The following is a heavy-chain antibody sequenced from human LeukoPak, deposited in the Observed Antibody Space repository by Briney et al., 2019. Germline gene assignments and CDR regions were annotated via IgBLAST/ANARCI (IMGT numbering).Heavy chain of an antibody. CDR1: GYSFTSYW. CDR2: IYPGDSDT. D-gene: IGHD3-22*01. J-gene: IGHJ5*02. CDR3: ARHFNYYDSSGYPGNNWFDP. Sequence: GESLKISCKGSGYSFTSYWIGWVRQMPGKGLEWMGIIYPGDSDTRYSPSFRGQVTISADKSISTAYLQWSSLKASDTAMYYCARHFNYYDSSGYPGNNWFDPWGQGTLVTVSS. V-gene: IGHV5-51*01.